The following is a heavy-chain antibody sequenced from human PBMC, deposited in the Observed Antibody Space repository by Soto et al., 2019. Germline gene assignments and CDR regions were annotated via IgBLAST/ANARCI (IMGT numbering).Heavy chain of an antibody. CDR2: INHSGST. D-gene: IGHD5-18*01. V-gene: IGHV4-34*01. J-gene: IGHJ6*02. CDR1: GGSFSGYY. Sequence: SETLSLTCAAYGGSFSGYYWSWIRQPPGKGLEWIGEINHSGSTNYNPSLKSRVTISVDTSKNQFSLKLSSVTAADTAVYYCARGGYSYGYGSPNYYYYGMDVWGQGTTVTVSS. CDR3: ARGGYSYGYGSPNYYYYGMDV.